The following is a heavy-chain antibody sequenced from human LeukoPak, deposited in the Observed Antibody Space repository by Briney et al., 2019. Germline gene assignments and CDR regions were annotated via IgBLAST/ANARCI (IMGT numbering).Heavy chain of an antibody. CDR2: IYYNGIT. J-gene: IGHJ5*02. Sequence: SQTLSLTCTVSGGSISSGDYNSSWIRQPPGKGLEWIASIYYNGITYYNPSLRSRIFISVDTSKNQFSLKLSSMTAADTAVYYCARHSAHDSRWFDPWGQGTLVTVSS. V-gene: IGHV4-30-4*08. CDR1: GGSISSGDYN. CDR3: ARHSAHDSRWFDP. D-gene: IGHD5-12*01.